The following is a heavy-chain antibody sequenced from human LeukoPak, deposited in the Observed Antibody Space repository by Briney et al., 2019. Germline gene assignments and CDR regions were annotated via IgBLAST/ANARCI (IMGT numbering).Heavy chain of an antibody. CDR1: GGSISSGGYS. CDR3: AYYFDY. V-gene: IGHV3-23*01. J-gene: IGHJ4*02. CDR2: ISGSGGST. Sequence: ETLSLTCAVSGGSISSGGYSWSWIRQPPGKGLEWVSAISGSGGSTYYADSVKGRFTISRDNSKNTLYLQMNSLRAEDTAVYYCAYYFDYWGQGTLVTVSS.